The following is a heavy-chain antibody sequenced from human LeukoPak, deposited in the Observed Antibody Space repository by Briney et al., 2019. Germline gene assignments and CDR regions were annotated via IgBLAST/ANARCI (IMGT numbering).Heavy chain of an antibody. J-gene: IGHJ5*02. CDR1: GFTFSNAW. CDR3: TTDGAYNWNDVAWFDP. Sequence: GGSLRLSCAASGFTFSNAWMSWVRQAPGKGLEWVGRIKSKTDGGTTDYAAPVKGRFTISRDDSKNTLYLQMNSLKTEDTAVYYGTTDGAYNWNDVAWFDPWGQGTLVTVSS. D-gene: IGHD1-1*01. V-gene: IGHV3-15*01. CDR2: IKSKTDGGTT.